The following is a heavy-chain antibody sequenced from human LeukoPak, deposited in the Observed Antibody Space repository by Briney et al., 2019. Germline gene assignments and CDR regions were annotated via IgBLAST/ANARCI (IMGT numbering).Heavy chain of an antibody. CDR3: AKEVTYGGAAFDV. D-gene: IGHD3-10*01. V-gene: IGHV3-23*01. Sequence: GGTLRLSCAASGFTFSSYGMSWVRQAPGKGLEWVSAISGSGGSTYYADSVKGRFTISRDNSKNTLYLQMNSLRAEDTAVYYCAKEVTYGGAAFDVWGQGTTVTVSS. CDR2: ISGSGGST. J-gene: IGHJ3*01. CDR1: GFTFSSYG.